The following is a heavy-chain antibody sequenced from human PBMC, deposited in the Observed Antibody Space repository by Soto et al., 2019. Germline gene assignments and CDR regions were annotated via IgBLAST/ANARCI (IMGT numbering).Heavy chain of an antibody. D-gene: IGHD2-21*01. V-gene: IGHV4-4*02. CDR1: GGSSSSSNW. CDR3: ARVFRYYFDY. CDR2: IYHSGST. J-gene: IGHJ4*02. Sequence: TSETLSLTCAVSGGSSSSSNWWSWVRQPPGKGLEWIGEIYHSGSTNYNPSLKSRVTISADKSKNQFSLKLSSVTAADTAVYYCARVFRYYFDYWGQGTLVTVSS.